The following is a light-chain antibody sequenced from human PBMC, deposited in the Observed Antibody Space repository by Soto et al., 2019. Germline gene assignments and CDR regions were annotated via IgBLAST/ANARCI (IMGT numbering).Light chain of an antibody. V-gene: IGLV2-14*01. J-gene: IGLJ1*01. CDR2: DVS. Sequence: QSALTQPVSVSGVALQSIGISCTRTSSDVGGYNYVSWYQQHPGKAPKLILCDVSNRPSGVSDRFSGSKSGNTASLTISGLQTEDEADYYCSSYTTSSTYVFGTGTKVTVL. CDR1: SSDVGGYNY. CDR3: SSYTTSSTYV.